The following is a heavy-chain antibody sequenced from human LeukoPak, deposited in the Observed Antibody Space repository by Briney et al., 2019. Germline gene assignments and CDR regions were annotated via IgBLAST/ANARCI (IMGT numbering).Heavy chain of an antibody. V-gene: IGHV3-53*01. J-gene: IGHJ5*01. D-gene: IGHD5-12*01. CDR1: GFTVSDNY. CDR2: IHSGGTT. CDR3: ARDSDSGYGPFAS. Sequence: GGSLRLSCAASGFTVSDNYMSWVRQAPGKGLEWVSVIHSGGTTNYADSVQGRFTISRDNSKTTVYLHMNSLRAEDTAAYYCARDSDSGYGPFASWGQGTLVTVSS.